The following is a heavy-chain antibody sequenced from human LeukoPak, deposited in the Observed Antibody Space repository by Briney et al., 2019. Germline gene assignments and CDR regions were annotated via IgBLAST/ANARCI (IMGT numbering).Heavy chain of an antibody. Sequence: SETLSLTCNVSGGSISSGGYYWSWIRQHPGKGLEWIGYIYYSGSTYYNPSLKSRVTISVDTSKNQFSLKLSSVTAADTAVYYCAKSGDSSGYTPFDYWGQGTLVTVSS. CDR3: AKSGDSSGYTPFDY. CDR2: IYYSGST. J-gene: IGHJ4*02. D-gene: IGHD3-22*01. V-gene: IGHV4-31*03. CDR1: GGSISSGGYY.